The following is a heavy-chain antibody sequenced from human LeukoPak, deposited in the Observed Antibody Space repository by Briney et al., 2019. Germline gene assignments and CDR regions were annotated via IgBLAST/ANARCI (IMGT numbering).Heavy chain of an antibody. Sequence: GASVKVSCKVSGYTLTELSMHWVRQAPGKGLEWMGGFDPEDGETIYAQKFQGRVTMTEDTSTDTAYMELSSLRSEDTAVYYCSSLYYDSSGPYGDYWGQGTLVTVSS. CDR1: GYTLTELS. CDR3: SSLYYDSSGPYGDY. J-gene: IGHJ4*02. D-gene: IGHD3-22*01. V-gene: IGHV1-24*01. CDR2: FDPEDGET.